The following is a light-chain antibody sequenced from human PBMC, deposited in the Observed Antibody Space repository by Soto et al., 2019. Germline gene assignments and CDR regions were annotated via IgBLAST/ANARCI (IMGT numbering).Light chain of an antibody. CDR2: PAS. CDR3: QQSHITQYS. V-gene: IGKV1-39*01. Sequence: IQMTQSPSSLSASVGDRVTITCRASQSINRDLHWYQHRPGEAPNLLISPASSLKSEGTSRFSGSSIGTDCTLTSSSLQREDFATYYCQQSHITQYSFGQGTTVESK. J-gene: IGKJ2*03. CDR1: QSINRD.